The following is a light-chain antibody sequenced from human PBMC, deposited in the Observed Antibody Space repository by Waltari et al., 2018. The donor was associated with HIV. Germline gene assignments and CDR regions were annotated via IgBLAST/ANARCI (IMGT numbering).Light chain of an antibody. CDR1: QDISSS. V-gene: IGKV1-NL1*01. CDR3: QQYFAVPLT. J-gene: IGKJ4*02. CDR2: GAF. Sequence: IQMTQSPSSLSASIGDTVTITCRASQDISSSVSWFQQQPGKVPKLLVHGAFRLQSGVPDRFRGSGSGTDYTLTISGLQAEDFAAYFCQQYFAVPLTFGEGTRV.